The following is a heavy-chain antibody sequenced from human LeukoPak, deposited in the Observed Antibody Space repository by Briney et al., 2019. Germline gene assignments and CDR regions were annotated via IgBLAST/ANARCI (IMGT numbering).Heavy chain of an antibody. CDR1: GGSISSGDYY. CDR3: ARTMVRGVRHYYYYGMDV. D-gene: IGHD3-10*01. CDR2: IYYSGST. J-gene: IGHJ6*04. V-gene: IGHV4-30-4*01. Sequence: SETLSLTCTVSGGSISSGDYYWSWIRQPPGQGLEWIGYIYYSGSTYYNPSLKSRVTISVDTSKNQFSLKLSSVTAADTAVYYCARTMVRGVRHYYYYGMDVWGKGTTVTVSS.